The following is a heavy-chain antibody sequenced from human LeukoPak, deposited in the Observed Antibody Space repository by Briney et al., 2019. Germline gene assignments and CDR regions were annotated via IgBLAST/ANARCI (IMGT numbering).Heavy chain of an antibody. J-gene: IGHJ3*02. CDR1: GFTVSSSY. CDR2: IYSGGSA. V-gene: IGHV3-66*02. Sequence: PGGSLRLSCAGSGFTVSSSYVNWVRQAPGKGLEWVSVIYSGGSAYYADSVKGRFTTSRDNSKNTLDLQMNSLRTEDTAVYYCARGLRSSTTWGAIDIWGQGTMVTVSS. CDR3: ARGLRSSTTWGAIDI. D-gene: IGHD2-2*01.